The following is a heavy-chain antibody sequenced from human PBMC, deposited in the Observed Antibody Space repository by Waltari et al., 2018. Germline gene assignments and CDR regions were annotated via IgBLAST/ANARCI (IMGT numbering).Heavy chain of an antibody. D-gene: IGHD3-10*01. V-gene: IGHV3-23*01. Sequence: EVQLLESGGGLVQPGGSLRLSCAASGFTFSSYAMSWVRQAPGKGLEWVSAISGSGGSTYYADSVKGRFTISRDNSKNALYLQMNSLRAEDTAVYYCAKQPTKSVLLGTIDYWGQGTLVTVSS. J-gene: IGHJ4*02. CDR3: AKQPTKSVLLGTIDY. CDR2: ISGSGGST. CDR1: GFTFSSYA.